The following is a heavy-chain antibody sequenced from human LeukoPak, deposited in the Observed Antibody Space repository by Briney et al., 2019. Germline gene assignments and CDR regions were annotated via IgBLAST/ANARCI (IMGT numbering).Heavy chain of an antibody. D-gene: IGHD3-10*01. Sequence: SETLSLTCAVYGGSFSGYYWSWIRQPPGKGLEWIGEINHSGSTNYKPSLKSRITISVDTSNNQFSLKLSSVTAADTAVYFCARHNNRGVTHWFDPWGQGTQVTVSS. V-gene: IGHV4-34*01. J-gene: IGHJ5*02. CDR3: ARHNNRGVTHWFDP. CDR1: GGSFSGYY. CDR2: INHSGST.